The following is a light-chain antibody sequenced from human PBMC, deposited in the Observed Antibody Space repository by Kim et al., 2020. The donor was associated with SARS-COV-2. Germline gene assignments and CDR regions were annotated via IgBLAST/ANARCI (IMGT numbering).Light chain of an antibody. CDR1: QSIASS. CDR2: GAS. CDR3: QQYNSWPMT. Sequence: ETVMTQSPATLSVSPGERATLSCRASQSIASSLAWFQQKPGQAPKLLIYGASTRPTGISARFSGSGSGTEFTLTLSSLQSEDFAVYYCQQYNSWPMTFGQGRRLEIK. V-gene: IGKV3-15*01. J-gene: IGKJ5*01.